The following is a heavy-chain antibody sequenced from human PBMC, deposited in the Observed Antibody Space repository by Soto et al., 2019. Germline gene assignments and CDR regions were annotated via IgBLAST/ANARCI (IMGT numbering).Heavy chain of an antibody. V-gene: IGHV1-18*01. CDR2: ISAYNGNT. CDR1: GYTFTSYG. J-gene: IGHJ4*02. CDR3: AVYCSGGSCYGRFFDY. Sequence: QVQLVQSGAEVKKPGASVKVSCKASGYTFTSYGISWVRQAPGQGLEWMGWISAYNGNTNYAQKLQGRVTMTTDTSTSTAYMELRSLRSDDTAVYYCAVYCSGGSCYGRFFDYWGQGTLVTVSS. D-gene: IGHD2-15*01.